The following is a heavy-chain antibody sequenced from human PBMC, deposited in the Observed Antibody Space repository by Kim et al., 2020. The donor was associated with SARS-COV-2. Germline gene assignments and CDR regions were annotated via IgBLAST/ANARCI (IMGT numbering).Heavy chain of an antibody. Sequence: GGSLRLSCAASGFTFSSYAMSWVRQAPGKGLEWVSAISGSGGSTYYADSVKGRFTISRDNSKNTLYLQMNSLRAEDTAVYYCAKDPHCPNGVCPHYWGQGTLVTVSS. CDR2: ISGSGGST. D-gene: IGHD2-8*01. CDR1: GFTFSSYA. V-gene: IGHV3-23*01. CDR3: AKDPHCPNGVCPHY. J-gene: IGHJ4*02.